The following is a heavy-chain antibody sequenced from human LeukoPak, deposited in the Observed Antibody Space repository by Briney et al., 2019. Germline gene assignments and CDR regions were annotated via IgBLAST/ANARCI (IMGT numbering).Heavy chain of an antibody. CDR3: ARMYSGSWYV. CDR1: GFTFSSSW. J-gene: IGHJ4*02. V-gene: IGHV3-7*01. CDR2: IKQDGSEK. D-gene: IGHD6-13*01. Sequence: GGSLRLSRVASGFTFSSSWMSWVRQAPGKGLEWVANIKQDGSEKYYVDSVKGRFIISRDNAKNSLYLETNSLRAEDTAVYYCARMYSGSWYVWGQGTLLTVSS.